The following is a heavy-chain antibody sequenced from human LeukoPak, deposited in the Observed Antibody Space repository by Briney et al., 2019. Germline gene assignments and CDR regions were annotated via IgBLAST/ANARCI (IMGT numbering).Heavy chain of an antibody. CDR3: ARQRVTMRAYAGNWFDP. CDR1: GYSFTSYW. Sequence: GESLKISCKGSGYSFTSYWIGWVRQMPGKGLEWMGIIYPGDSDTSYSPSFQGRVTLSADKSISTPYLQWSSLKASDTAMYYCARQRVTMRAYAGNWFDPWGQGTLVTVSS. CDR2: IYPGDSDT. D-gene: IGHD3-10*01. V-gene: IGHV5-51*01. J-gene: IGHJ5*02.